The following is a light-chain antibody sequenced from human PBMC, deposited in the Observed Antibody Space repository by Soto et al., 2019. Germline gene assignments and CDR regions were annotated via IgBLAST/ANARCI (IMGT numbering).Light chain of an antibody. Sequence: ETAMAQSPATLSLSPGERATLSCRASQSVSSNFAWYQQKPGQAPRLLIYGASTRATGTAARFSGSGSGTDFTLTISSLQSEDFAVYYCQQYNNWPRTFGQGTKVEFK. CDR2: GAS. V-gene: IGKV3-15*01. J-gene: IGKJ1*01. CDR3: QQYNNWPRT. CDR1: QSVSSN.